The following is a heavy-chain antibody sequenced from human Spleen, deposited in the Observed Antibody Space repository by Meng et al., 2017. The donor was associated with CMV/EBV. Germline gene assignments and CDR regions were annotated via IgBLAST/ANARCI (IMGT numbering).Heavy chain of an antibody. V-gene: IGHV1-69*05. CDR2: IIPMFGKP. J-gene: IGHJ4*02. Sequence: SVKVSCKASGYTFTGYYMHWVRQAPGQGLEWMGGIIPMFGKPNYAQWFQDRVTIITDESTSTAYMELSSLRSEDTAVYYCVRDIERGSSVSWGQGTLVTVSS. CDR1: GYTFTGYY. CDR3: VRDIERGSSVS. D-gene: IGHD3-10*01.